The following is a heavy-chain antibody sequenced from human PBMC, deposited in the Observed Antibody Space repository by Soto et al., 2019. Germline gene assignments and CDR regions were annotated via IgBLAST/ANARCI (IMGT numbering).Heavy chain of an antibody. CDR1: GFTFSNYF. CDR3: VRERGPFDAFDI. V-gene: IGHV3-74*01. Sequence: PVGSLRLSCAASGFTFSNYFMHWVRQVPGEGLVWVSRMSGDGKTISYADSVKGRFTISRDNAKNTLYLQMNSLRAEDTALYYCVRERGPFDAFDIWGQGTMVTVSS. J-gene: IGHJ3*02. CDR2: MSGDGKTI.